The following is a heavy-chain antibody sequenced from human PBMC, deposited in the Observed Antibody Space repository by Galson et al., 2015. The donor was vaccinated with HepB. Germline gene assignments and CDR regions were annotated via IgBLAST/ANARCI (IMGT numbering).Heavy chain of an antibody. CDR1: GFTFSSYS. D-gene: IGHD3-22*01. Sequence: LRLSCAASGFTFSSYSMNWVRQAPGKGLEWVSSISSSSSYIYYADSVKGRFTISRDNAKNSLYLQMNSLRAEDTAVYYCARDRETYYYDSSAYWYFDLWGRGTLVTVSS. V-gene: IGHV3-21*01. CDR3: ARDRETYYYDSSAYWYFDL. CDR2: ISSSSSYI. J-gene: IGHJ2*01.